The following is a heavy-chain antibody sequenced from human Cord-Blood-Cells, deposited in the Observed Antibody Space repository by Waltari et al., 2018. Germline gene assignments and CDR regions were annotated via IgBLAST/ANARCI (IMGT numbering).Heavy chain of an antibody. J-gene: IGHJ3*02. CDR2: IYYSGST. V-gene: IGHV4-59*01. Sequence: QVQLQESGPGLVKPSETLSLTCTVSGGYISSYYWSWSRQPPGKGLEWIGYIYYSGSTNYNPALKSRVTISVDTSKNQFSLKLSSVTAADTAVYYCASPSGSGSYYNAFDIWGQGTMVTVSS. D-gene: IGHD3-10*01. CDR1: GGYISSYY. CDR3: ASPSGSGSYYNAFDI.